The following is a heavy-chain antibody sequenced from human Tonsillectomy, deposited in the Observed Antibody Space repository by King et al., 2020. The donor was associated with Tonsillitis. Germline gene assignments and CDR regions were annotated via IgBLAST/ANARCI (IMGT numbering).Heavy chain of an antibody. CDR3: AKDSVRIVVVPAAITF. J-gene: IGHJ4*02. CDR1: GFTFSSYA. CDR2: ISGSGGST. D-gene: IGHD2-2*02. Sequence: EVQLVESGGGLVQPGGSLRLSCAASGFTFSSYAMSWVRQAPGKGLEWVSAISGSGGSTYYADSVKGRFTISRDNSKNTLYLQMNSLRAEDTAVYYCAKDSVRIVVVPAAITFWGKGTLVTVSS. V-gene: IGHV3-23*04.